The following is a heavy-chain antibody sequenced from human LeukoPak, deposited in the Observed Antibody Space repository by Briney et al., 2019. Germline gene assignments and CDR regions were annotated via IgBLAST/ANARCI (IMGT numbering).Heavy chain of an antibody. CDR3: AKAGYSYGVNYYGMDV. J-gene: IGHJ6*02. Sequence: GGSLRVSCAASGFTFSSYAMRWVRQAPGKGLEWVSSISTSGAGTYYADSVKGRFTISRDNSKNTLSLQMNSLRAEDTAVYYCAKAGYSYGVNYYGMDVWGQGPTVTVSS. CDR2: ISTSGAGT. CDR1: GFTFSSYA. V-gene: IGHV3-23*01. D-gene: IGHD5-18*01.